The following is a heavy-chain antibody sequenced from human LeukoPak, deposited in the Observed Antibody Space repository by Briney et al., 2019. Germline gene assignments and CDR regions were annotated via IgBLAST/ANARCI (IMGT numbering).Heavy chain of an antibody. CDR3: AREVGVVAHQGGWFDP. V-gene: IGHV4-34*01. CDR1: GGSFSGYC. J-gene: IGHJ5*02. Sequence: SETLSLTCAVYGGSFSGYCWSWIRQPPGKGLEWIGEINHSGSTNYNPSLKSRVTISVDTSKNQFSLKLSSVTAADTAVYYCAREVGVVAHQGGWFDPWGQGTLVTVSS. D-gene: IGHD2-2*01. CDR2: INHSGST.